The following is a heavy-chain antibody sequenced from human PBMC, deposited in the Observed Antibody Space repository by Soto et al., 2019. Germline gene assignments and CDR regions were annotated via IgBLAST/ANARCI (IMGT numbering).Heavy chain of an antibody. CDR2: IYFDGSNR. Sequence: QVQLVESGGGVVQPGRSLRLSCAASGFTFSNYVMHWVRQAPCKGLEWVAIIYFDGSNRYYAESVRGRFTISRDNSKNTLFLQMTSMRAEDTALYYCTTGDYWGQGTLVTVSS. V-gene: IGHV3-30*06. CDR1: GFTFSNYV. CDR3: TTGDY. J-gene: IGHJ4*02.